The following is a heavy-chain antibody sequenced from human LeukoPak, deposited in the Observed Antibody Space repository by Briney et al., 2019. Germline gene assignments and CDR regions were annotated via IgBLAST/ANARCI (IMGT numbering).Heavy chain of an antibody. J-gene: IGHJ4*02. CDR3: AKALRQWTHALLFDS. V-gene: IGHV3-23*01. Sequence: TGGSLRLSCAVSGITLSNYGMSWVRQAPGKGLEWVAGISDRGGRTNYADSVKGRFTISRDNSKNTLYLQMNSLRAEDTAVYYCAKALRQWTHALLFDSWGQGTLVTVSS. CDR1: GITLSNYG. D-gene: IGHD3-16*01. CDR2: ISDRGGRT.